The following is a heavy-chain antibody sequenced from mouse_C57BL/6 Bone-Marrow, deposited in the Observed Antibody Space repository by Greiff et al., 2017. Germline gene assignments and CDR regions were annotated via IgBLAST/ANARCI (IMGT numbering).Heavy chain of an antibody. V-gene: IGHV1-7*01. D-gene: IGHD1-1*02. Sequence: QVQLKESGPELAKPGASVKLSCKASGYTFTSYCMHWVKQRPGQGLEWIGYIIPSSGYTKYNQKFKDKATLTADKSSSTDYKQVSSLTYEDSAVYYCAGLWPFAYWGQGTLVTVSA. CDR3: AGLWPFAY. CDR2: IIPSSGYT. J-gene: IGHJ3*01. CDR1: GYTFTSYC.